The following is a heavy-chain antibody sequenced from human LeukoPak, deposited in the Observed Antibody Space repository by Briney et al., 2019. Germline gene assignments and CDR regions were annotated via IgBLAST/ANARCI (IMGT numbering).Heavy chain of an antibody. CDR1: GYTFTSYD. CDR2: MNPNSGNT. Sequence: ASVTVSCKASGYTFTSYDINWVRQATGQGLEWMGWMNPNSGNTGYAQKFQGRVTMTRNTSISTAYMELSSLRSEDTAVYYCARSPTYYDFWSGYYRDAFDIWGQGTMVTVSS. D-gene: IGHD3-3*01. V-gene: IGHV1-8*01. J-gene: IGHJ3*02. CDR3: ARSPTYYDFWSGYYRDAFDI.